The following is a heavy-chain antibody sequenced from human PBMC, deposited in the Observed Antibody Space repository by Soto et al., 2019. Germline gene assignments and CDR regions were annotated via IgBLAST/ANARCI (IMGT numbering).Heavy chain of an antibody. CDR3: ANFGRYGDQGGMDV. Sequence: QVQLVQSGAEVKKPGSSVKVSCKASGGTFSSYAISWVRQAPGQGLEWMGGIIPIFGTANYAQKFQGRVTXXAXEXXSTAYMELSSLRSEDTAVYYCANFGRYGDQGGMDVWGQGTTVTVSS. D-gene: IGHD4-17*01. J-gene: IGHJ6*02. CDR2: IIPIFGTA. V-gene: IGHV1-69*12. CDR1: GGTFSSYA.